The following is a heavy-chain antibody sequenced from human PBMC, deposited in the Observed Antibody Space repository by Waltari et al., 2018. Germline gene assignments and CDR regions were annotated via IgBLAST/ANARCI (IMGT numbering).Heavy chain of an antibody. CDR3: ARVNHVGPRHYYYYMDV. CDR2: MNPNSGNT. V-gene: IGHV1-8*03. Sequence: QVQLVQSGAEVKKPGASVKVSCKASGYTFTSYDINWVRQATGQGLEWMGWMNPNSGNTGYAQKFQGRVTITRNTSISTAYMELSSLRSEDTAVYYCARVNHVGPRHYYYYMDVWGKGTTVTVSS. D-gene: IGHD1-26*01. CDR1: GYTFTSYD. J-gene: IGHJ6*03.